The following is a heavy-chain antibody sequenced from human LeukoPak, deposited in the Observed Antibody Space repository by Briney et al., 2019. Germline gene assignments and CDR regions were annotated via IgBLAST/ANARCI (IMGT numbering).Heavy chain of an antibody. CDR1: GGSISSYY. D-gene: IGHD3-22*01. V-gene: IGHV4-59*12. J-gene: IGHJ4*02. CDR2: IYYSGST. Sequence: SETLSLTCTVSGGSISSYYWSWIRQPPGKGLEWIGYIYYSGSTNYNPSLKSRVTISVDTSKNQFSLKLSSVTAADTAVYYYARGPGHTYYYDSSGYRSRQAFDYWGQGTLVTVSS. CDR3: ARGPGHTYYYDSSGYRSRQAFDY.